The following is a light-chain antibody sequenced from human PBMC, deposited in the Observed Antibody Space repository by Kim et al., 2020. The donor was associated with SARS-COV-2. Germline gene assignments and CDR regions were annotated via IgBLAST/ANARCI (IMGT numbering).Light chain of an antibody. CDR1: QSVSSY. CDR3: QQRSNWPPIT. J-gene: IGKJ5*01. CDR2: DAS. Sequence: PGERATLSCRASQSVSSYLAWYQQKPGQAPRLLIYDASNWATGIPARFSGSGSGTDFTLTISSLEPEDFAVYYCQQRSNWPPITFGQGTRLEIK. V-gene: IGKV3-11*01.